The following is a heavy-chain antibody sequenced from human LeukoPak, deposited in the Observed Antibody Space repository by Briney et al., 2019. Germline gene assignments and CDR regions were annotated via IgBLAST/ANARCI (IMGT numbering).Heavy chain of an antibody. D-gene: IGHD6-19*01. CDR1: GGSISIYY. V-gene: IGHV4-59*01. CDR3: ARDHSGPSYYFDY. J-gene: IGHJ4*02. Sequence: SETLSLTCTVSGGSISIYYWSWIRQPPGKGLEWIGYIYYSGTTNYNPSLKSRVTISVDTSKNQFSLKLSSATAADTAVYYCARDHSGPSYYFDYWGQGTLVTVSS. CDR2: IYYSGTT.